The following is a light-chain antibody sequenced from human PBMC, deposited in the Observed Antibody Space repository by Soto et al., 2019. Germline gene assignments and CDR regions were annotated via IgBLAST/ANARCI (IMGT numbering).Light chain of an antibody. V-gene: IGKV1-39*01. CDR1: QSISSY. Sequence: DIQITESPSSLSASVGDRVTITCRASQSISSYLNWYQQKPGKAPKLLIYAASSLQSGVPSRFSGSGSGTDLTLTSSSLQTEDFATYYCQQSYSTPWTFGLGTKVEIK. J-gene: IGKJ1*01. CDR3: QQSYSTPWT. CDR2: AAS.